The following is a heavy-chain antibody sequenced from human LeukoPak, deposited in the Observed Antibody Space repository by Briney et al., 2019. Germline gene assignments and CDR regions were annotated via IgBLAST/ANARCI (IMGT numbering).Heavy chain of an antibody. V-gene: IGHV3-30*03. CDR3: ARAPRKLPSPNFDFWSGYLYGMDV. Sequence: QPGRSLRLSCAASGFTFSSYGMHWVRQAPGKGLEWVAVISYDGSNKYYADSVKGRFTISRDNSKNTLYLQMNSLRAEDTAVYYCARAPRKLPSPNFDFWSGYLYGMDVWGQGTTVTVSS. D-gene: IGHD3-3*01. CDR1: GFTFSSYG. CDR2: ISYDGSNK. J-gene: IGHJ6*02.